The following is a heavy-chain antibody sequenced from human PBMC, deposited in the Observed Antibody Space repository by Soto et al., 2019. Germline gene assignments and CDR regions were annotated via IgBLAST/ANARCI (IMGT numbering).Heavy chain of an antibody. V-gene: IGHV4-34*01. J-gene: IGHJ3*02. CDR1: GGSFSGYY. CDR2: INHSGST. Sequence: SETLSLTSAVYGGSFSGYYWGWIRQPPGKGLEWIGEINHSGSTNYNPSLKSRVTISVDTSKNQFSLKLSSVTAADTAVYYCARGPLLATTKSNAFDIWGQGTMVTVSS. CDR3: ARGPLLATTKSNAFDI. D-gene: IGHD2-21*01.